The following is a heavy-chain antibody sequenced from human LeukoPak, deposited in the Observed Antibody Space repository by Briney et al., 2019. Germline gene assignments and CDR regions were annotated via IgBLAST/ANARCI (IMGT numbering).Heavy chain of an antibody. CDR3: AKEAPDWYFNL. V-gene: IGHV3-23*01. J-gene: IGHJ2*01. CDR1: GFTFSSYA. Sequence: GGSLRLSCAASGFTFSSYAMSWVRQATVKGLEWVSAISGSGGSTYYADSVEGRFTISRDNSKNTLYLQMNILRAEDTAVYYCAKEAPDWYFNLWGRGTLVTVSS. CDR2: ISGSGGST.